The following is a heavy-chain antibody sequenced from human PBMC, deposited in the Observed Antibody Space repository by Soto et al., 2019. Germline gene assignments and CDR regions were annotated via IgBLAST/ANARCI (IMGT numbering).Heavy chain of an antibody. V-gene: IGHV1-18*01. J-gene: IGHJ6*02. CDR3: ARDTIFLFYGMDV. CDR2: ISSHSDDA. CDR1: GYTFSSFG. D-gene: IGHD3-3*01. Sequence: QVRLVQSGAEVKKPGASVKVSCEASGYTFSSFGISWVRQAPRQGLEWMGWISSHSDDAKYAQNFQGRVTMTTDTSTNTAYLELRSLTSDDTAIYYCARDTIFLFYGMDVWGQGTTVTVSS.